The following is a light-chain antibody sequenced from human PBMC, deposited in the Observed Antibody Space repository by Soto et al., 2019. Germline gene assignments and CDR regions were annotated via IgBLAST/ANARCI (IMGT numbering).Light chain of an antibody. J-gene: IGLJ2*01. V-gene: IGLV2-14*01. CDR3: ASYTSRTSVV. CDR2: EVS. Sequence: QSALTQPASVSGSPGQSITISCTGTSSDVGRYNYVSWYQQYPGKAPKLIIFEVSIRSSGVSNRFSGSKSGTTASLTISGLQTDDEADYYCASYTSRTSVVFGGGTKLTVL. CDR1: SSDVGRYNY.